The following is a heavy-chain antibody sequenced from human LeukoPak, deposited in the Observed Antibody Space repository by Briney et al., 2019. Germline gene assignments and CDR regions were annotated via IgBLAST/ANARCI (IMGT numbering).Heavy chain of an antibody. CDR3: ARGDDYKSNLFDY. CDR2: ISSGGST. Sequence: SETLSLTCTVSGASITRYFWNWIRQPPGKELEWIGYISSGGSTNYNPSLKSRVTISTDTSKNQYSLKLTSATAADTAVYYCARGDDYKSNLFDYWGQGTLVTVPS. D-gene: IGHD5-12*01. J-gene: IGHJ4*02. CDR1: GASITRYF. V-gene: IGHV4-59*01.